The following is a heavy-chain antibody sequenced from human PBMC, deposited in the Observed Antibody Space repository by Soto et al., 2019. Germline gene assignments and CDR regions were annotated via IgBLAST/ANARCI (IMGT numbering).Heavy chain of an antibody. D-gene: IGHD2-21*02. J-gene: IGHJ6*02. CDR1: GGSIRSGGYY. Sequence: QVQLQESGPGLVKPSQILSLTCTVSGGSIRSGGYYWTWIRQHPGKGLEWIGYIYYSGSTYYNPSLKSRVTMSVDTSKIQFALKMSSVTAADTAVYYCARVCGGDCNYGMDVWGQGTTVTVSS. CDR3: ARVCGGDCNYGMDV. V-gene: IGHV4-31*03. CDR2: IYYSGST.